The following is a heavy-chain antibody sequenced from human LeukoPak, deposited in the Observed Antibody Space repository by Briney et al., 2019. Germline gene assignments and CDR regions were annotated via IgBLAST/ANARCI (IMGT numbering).Heavy chain of an antibody. V-gene: IGHV5-51*01. J-gene: IGHJ5*02. D-gene: IGHD6-6*01. CDR2: IYPGDSDT. Sequence: GESLKISCKGSGYSFTTYWIVWVRQMPGKGLEWMGIIYPGDSDTRYSPSFQGQVTISADKSINTAYQQWSSLKASDTATYYCARHASEYSSSSWLDPWGQGTLVTVSS. CDR1: GYSFTTYW. CDR3: ARHASEYSSSSWLDP.